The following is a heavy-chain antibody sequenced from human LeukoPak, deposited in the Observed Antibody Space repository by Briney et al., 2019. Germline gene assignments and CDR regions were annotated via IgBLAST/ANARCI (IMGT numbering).Heavy chain of an antibody. CDR1: QFLLRTLGLG. V-gene: IGHV2-5*02. CDR3: AHTPGDGATIDY. D-gene: IGHD1-26*01. J-gene: IGHJ4*02. CDR2: IYWDDVK. Sequence: SGATVSYPTQTLTLTCFSSQFLLRTLGLGVGWMRPFSGKALGLRSLIYWDDVKRDSPSLKRRLTITKDTSKPHVVHTMTIMAPVDTATYYCAHTPGDGATIDYWGQGTLVTVSS.